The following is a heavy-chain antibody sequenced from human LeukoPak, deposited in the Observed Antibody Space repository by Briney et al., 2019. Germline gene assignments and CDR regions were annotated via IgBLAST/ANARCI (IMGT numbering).Heavy chain of an antibody. CDR1: GGSISTYY. D-gene: IGHD4-11*01. CDR2: IHYSGST. V-gene: IGHV4-59*01. J-gene: IGHJ6*02. Sequence: SETLSLTCTVSGGSISTYYWSWIRQPPGKGLEWIAYIHYSGSTNYNPSLKSRVTISVDTSKKHLSLKLSSVTAADTAIYYCVKVISVTMYNYHGVDVWGQGTTVTVSS. CDR3: VKVISVTMYNYHGVDV.